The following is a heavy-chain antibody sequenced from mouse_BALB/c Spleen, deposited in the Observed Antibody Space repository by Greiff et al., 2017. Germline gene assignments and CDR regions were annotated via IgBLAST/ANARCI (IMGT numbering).Heavy chain of an antibody. CDR1: GFTFSSYA. D-gene: IGHD1-2*01. Sequence: EVQRVESGGGLVQPGGSRKLSCAASGFTFSSYAMSWVRQTPEKRLEWVASISSGGSTYYPDSVKGRFTISRDNAKNTLYLQMSSLKSEDTAMYYCARHGATATAWFAYWGQGTLVTVSA. J-gene: IGHJ3*01. CDR2: ISSGGST. V-gene: IGHV5-6-5*01. CDR3: ARHGATATAWFAY.